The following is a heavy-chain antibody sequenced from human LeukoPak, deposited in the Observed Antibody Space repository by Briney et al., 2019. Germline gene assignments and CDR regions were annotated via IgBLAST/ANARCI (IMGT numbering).Heavy chain of an antibody. Sequence: GGSLRLSCAASGFTFSSYEMNWVRQAPGKGLEWVSSISSSSSYIYYADSVKGRFTISRDNAKNSLYLQMNSLRAEDTAVYYCARWWQQLGSDYWGQGTLVTVSS. D-gene: IGHD6-13*01. CDR1: GFTFSSYE. CDR3: ARWWQQLGSDY. V-gene: IGHV3-21*01. J-gene: IGHJ4*02. CDR2: ISSSSSYI.